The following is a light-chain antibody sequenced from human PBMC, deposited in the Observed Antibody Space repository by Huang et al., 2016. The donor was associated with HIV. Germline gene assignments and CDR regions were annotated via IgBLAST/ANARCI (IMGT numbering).Light chain of an antibody. CDR3: QQTYNTPPYT. CDR2: GAS. V-gene: IGKV1-39*01. Sequence: IQMTQSPSSLSASVGDRITITCRASQSISNYLNWYQQKTGKAPKVLIFGASSLQSGVRSRFRGSGCATDFTLTISSLQPEDFATYYCQQTYNTPPYTFGQGTKLEIK. CDR1: QSISNY. J-gene: IGKJ2*01.